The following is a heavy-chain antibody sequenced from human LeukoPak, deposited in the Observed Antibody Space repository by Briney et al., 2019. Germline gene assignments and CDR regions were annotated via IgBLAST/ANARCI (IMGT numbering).Heavy chain of an antibody. J-gene: IGHJ4*02. V-gene: IGHV3-30*18. Sequence: RSLRLSCAASGFTFSGYGMHWVRQAPGKGLEWGAVISYDGSNKYYADSVKGRFTSSRDNSKNTLYLQINSLRAEDTAVYYCAKGDYYDSSGYYPFDYWGQGTLVTVSS. CDR2: ISYDGSNK. CDR1: GFTFSGYG. CDR3: AKGDYYDSSGYYPFDY. D-gene: IGHD3-22*01.